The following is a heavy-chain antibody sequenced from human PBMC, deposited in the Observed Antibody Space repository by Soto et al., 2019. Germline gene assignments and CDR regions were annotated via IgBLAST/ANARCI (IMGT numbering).Heavy chain of an antibody. CDR2: IDPSDSYT. CDR1: GYSFTSYW. V-gene: IGHV5-10-1*01. CDR3: ARDGTEGSSSSGSVYYYGMDV. D-gene: IGHD6-6*01. J-gene: IGHJ6*02. Sequence: GESLKISCKGSGYSFTSYWISWVRQMPGKGLEWMGRIDPSDSYTNYSPSFQGHVTISVDKSISTAYLQWSSLKASDTAMYYCARDGTEGSSSSGSVYYYGMDVWGQGTTVTVSS.